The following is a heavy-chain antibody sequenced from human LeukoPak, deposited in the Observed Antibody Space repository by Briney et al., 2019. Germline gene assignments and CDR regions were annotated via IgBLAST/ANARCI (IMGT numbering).Heavy chain of an antibody. CDR1: GGSISSSNW. CDR3: ARVNINNWHSCDY. V-gene: IGHV4-4*02. D-gene: IGHD1-1*01. Sequence: PSGTLSLTCAVSGGSISSSNWWSWVRQPPGKGLEWIGEIYHSGSTNYNPSLKSRVTISVDKSKNQFSLKLSSVTAADTAVYYGARVNINNWHSCDYWGQGTLVTVSS. J-gene: IGHJ4*02. CDR2: IYHSGST.